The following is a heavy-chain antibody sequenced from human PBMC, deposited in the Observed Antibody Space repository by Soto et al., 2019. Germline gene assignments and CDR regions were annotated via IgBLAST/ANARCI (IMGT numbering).Heavy chain of an antibody. CDR1: GGTFSSYA. Sequence: QVQLVQSGAEVKKPGSSVKVSCTASGGTFSSYAISWVRQAPGQGLEWMGGIIPISETTNYAQKFQGRVTITADESKSTAYMELSSLRSEDTAVYYCARSQGSSTSLELYYYYYYGMDVWGQGTTVTVSS. D-gene: IGHD2-2*01. V-gene: IGHV1-69*01. J-gene: IGHJ6*02. CDR3: ARSQGSSTSLELYYYYYYGMDV. CDR2: IIPISETT.